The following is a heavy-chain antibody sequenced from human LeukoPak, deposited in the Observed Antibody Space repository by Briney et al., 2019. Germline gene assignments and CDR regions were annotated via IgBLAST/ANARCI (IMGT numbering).Heavy chain of an antibody. CDR1: GFTFSSYG. CDR3: AKDSSSAFDY. J-gene: IGHJ4*02. D-gene: IGHD6-6*01. Sequence: PGGSLRLSCAASGFTFSSYGMHWVRQAPGKGLEWVAVISYDGSNKYYADSVKGRFTISRDNSKNTLYLQMDSLRAEDTAVYYCAKDSSSAFDYWGQGTLVTVSS. V-gene: IGHV3-30*18. CDR2: ISYDGSNK.